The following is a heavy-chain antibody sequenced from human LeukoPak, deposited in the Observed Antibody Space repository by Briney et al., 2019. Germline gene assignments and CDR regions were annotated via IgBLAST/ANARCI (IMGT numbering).Heavy chain of an antibody. Sequence: SETLSLTCTVSGGSISSYYWSWIRQPPGKGREWMGYIYYTGSANYNPSLESRVTISVDTSKNQFSLKLNSVTAADTAVYFCARSDSGTYRHYFDYWGQGTLVTVSS. D-gene: IGHD1-26*01. J-gene: IGHJ4*02. V-gene: IGHV4-59*08. CDR1: GGSISSYY. CDR2: IYYTGSA. CDR3: ARSDSGTYRHYFDY.